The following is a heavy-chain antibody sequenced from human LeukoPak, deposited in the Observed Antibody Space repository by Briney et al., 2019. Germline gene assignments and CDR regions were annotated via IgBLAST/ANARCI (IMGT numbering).Heavy chain of an antibody. V-gene: IGHV4-34*01. CDR3: ARGFLAAAGHGGFDY. J-gene: IGHJ4*02. Sequence: SETLSLTCAVYGGSFSGYYWSWIRQPPGKGLEWIGEINHSGSTNYNPSLKSRVTISVDTSKNQVSLKLSSVTAADTAVYYCARGFLAAAGHGGFDYWGQGTLVTVSS. CDR2: INHSGST. CDR1: GGSFSGYY. D-gene: IGHD6-13*01.